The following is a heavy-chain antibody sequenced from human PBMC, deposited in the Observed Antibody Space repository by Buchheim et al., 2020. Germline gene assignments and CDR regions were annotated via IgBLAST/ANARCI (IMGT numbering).Heavy chain of an antibody. CDR2: INPNSGGT. J-gene: IGHJ5*02. Sequence: QVQLVQSGAEVKKPGASVKVSCKASGYTFTGYYMHWVRQAPGQGLEWMGWINPNSGGTNYAQKFQGWVTMTRDTSISTAYMELSRLRSDDTAVYYCARGPQIDIVVVPAAIESRWFDPWGQGTL. CDR3: ARGPQIDIVVVPAAIESRWFDP. D-gene: IGHD2-2*01. V-gene: IGHV1-2*04. CDR1: GYTFTGYY.